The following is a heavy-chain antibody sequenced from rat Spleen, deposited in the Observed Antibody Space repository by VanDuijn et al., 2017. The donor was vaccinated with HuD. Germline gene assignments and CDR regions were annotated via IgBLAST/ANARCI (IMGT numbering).Heavy chain of an antibody. J-gene: IGHJ2*01. CDR2: ISTGGGNT. CDR3: TTGQFSTMSGCYFDY. D-gene: IGHD1-12*01. V-gene: IGHV5-19*01. Sequence: EVQLAESGGGLVQPGRSLKLSCVASEFIFSNYGMHWIRQAPTKGLEWVASISTGGGNTYYRDSVKGRFTISRDNAKSTLYLQMDSLRSEDTATYYCTTGQFSTMSGCYFDYWGQGVMVTVSS. CDR1: EFIFSNYG.